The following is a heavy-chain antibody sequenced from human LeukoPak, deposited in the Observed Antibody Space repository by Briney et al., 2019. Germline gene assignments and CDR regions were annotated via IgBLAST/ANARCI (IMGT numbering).Heavy chain of an antibody. J-gene: IGHJ4*02. CDR2: IYYSGST. Sequence: SETLSLTCTVSGGSISGSSYYWGWIRQPPGKGLEWIGSIYYSGSTYYNPSLKGRVTISVDTSKNQFSLKLSSVTAADTAVYYCARPNILTGAFDYWGQGTLVTVSS. CDR1: GGSISGSSYY. CDR3: ARPNILTGAFDY. D-gene: IGHD3-9*01. V-gene: IGHV4-39*01.